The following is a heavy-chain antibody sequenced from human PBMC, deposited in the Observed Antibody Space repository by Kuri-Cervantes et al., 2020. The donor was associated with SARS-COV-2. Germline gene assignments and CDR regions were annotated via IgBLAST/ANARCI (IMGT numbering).Heavy chain of an antibody. V-gene: IGHV3-30*02. Sequence: LSLTCAASGFTFSSYGMHRVRQAPGKGLEWVAFIRYDGSNKYYADSVKGRFTISRDNSKNTLYLQMNSLRSDDTAVYYCARDRGPQAMFDPWGQGTLVTVSS. CDR3: ARDRGPQAMFDP. CDR1: GFTFSSYG. J-gene: IGHJ5*02. CDR2: IRYDGSNK.